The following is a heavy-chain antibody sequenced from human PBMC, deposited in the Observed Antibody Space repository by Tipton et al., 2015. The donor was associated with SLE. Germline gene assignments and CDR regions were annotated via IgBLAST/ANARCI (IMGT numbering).Heavy chain of an antibody. D-gene: IGHD6-6*01. Sequence: TLSLTCTVSGGSISSGDYYWSWIRQPPGKGLEWIGYIYYSGSTNYSPSLKSRVTISVDTSKNQFSLKLSSVTAADTAVYYCARGSGSSSAHYYYYYMDVWGKGTTVTVSS. V-gene: IGHV4-61*08. CDR3: ARGSGSSSAHYYYYYMDV. CDR2: IYYSGST. CDR1: GGSISSGDYY. J-gene: IGHJ6*03.